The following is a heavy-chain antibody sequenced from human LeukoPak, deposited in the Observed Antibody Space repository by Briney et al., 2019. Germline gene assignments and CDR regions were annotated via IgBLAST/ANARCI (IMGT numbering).Heavy chain of an antibody. CDR1: GGSFSGYY. Sequence: SETLSLTCAVYGGSFSGYYWSWIRQPPGKELEWIGEINHSGSTNYNPSLKSRVTISVDTSKNQFSLNLSSVTAADTAVYYCARQVAIVEPTDPNWFDSWGQGTLVTVSS. CDR2: INHSGST. D-gene: IGHD1-26*01. V-gene: IGHV4-34*01. CDR3: ARQVAIVEPTDPNWFDS. J-gene: IGHJ5*01.